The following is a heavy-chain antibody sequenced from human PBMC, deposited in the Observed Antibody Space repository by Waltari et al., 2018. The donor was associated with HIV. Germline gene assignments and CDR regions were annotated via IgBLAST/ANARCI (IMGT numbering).Heavy chain of an antibody. D-gene: IGHD1-1*01. V-gene: IGHV1-18*01. CDR3: ARRPDKEAPDNPHFDY. CDR1: GYTFTSYG. CDR2: ISAYNGNT. J-gene: IGHJ4*02. Sequence: QVQLVQSGAEVKKPGASVKVSCKAYGYTFTSYGINWVRQVHGQGLEWMGWISAYNGNTNYAQKLQGRVTMTTDTSTSTAYMELRSLRSDDTAVYYCARRPDKEAPDNPHFDYWGQGTLVTVSS.